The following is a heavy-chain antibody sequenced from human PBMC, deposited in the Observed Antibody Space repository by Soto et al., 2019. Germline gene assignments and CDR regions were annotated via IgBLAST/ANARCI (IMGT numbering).Heavy chain of an antibody. J-gene: IGHJ5*02. Sequence: SETLSLTCTVSGGCISSGGYYWSWIRQHPGKGLEWIGYIYYSGSTYYNPSLKSRVTISVDTSKNQFSLKLSSVTAADTAVYYCARSRAEWLVRGWFDPWGQGTLVTVSS. D-gene: IGHD6-19*01. CDR1: GGCISSGGYY. V-gene: IGHV4-31*03. CDR2: IYYSGST. CDR3: ARSRAEWLVRGWFDP.